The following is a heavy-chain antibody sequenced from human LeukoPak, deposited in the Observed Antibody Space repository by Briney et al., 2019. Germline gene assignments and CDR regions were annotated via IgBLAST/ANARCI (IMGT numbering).Heavy chain of an antibody. CDR3: ARGRTDYYESSGSFPALGY. CDR1: GYTFTSYD. D-gene: IGHD3-22*01. Sequence: ASVKVSCKASGYTFTSYDINWVRQATGQGLEWMGWMNPNSGSTGYAQKFQGRVTMTRNTSISTAYMELRSLRSEDTAVYYCARGRTDYYESSGSFPALGYWGQGTLVTVSS. CDR2: MNPNSGST. V-gene: IGHV1-8*01. J-gene: IGHJ4*02.